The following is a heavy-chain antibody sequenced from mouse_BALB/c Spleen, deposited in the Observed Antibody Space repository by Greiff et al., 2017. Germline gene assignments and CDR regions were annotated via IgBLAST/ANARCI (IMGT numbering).Heavy chain of an antibody. CDR3: ARRGYDDYAMDY. J-gene: IGHJ4*01. Sequence: EVQVVESGGGLVQPGGSRKLSCAASGFTFSSFGMHWVRQAPEKGLEWVAYISSGSSTIYYADTVKGRFTISRDNPKNTLFLQMTSLRSEETAMYYCARRGYDDYAMDYWGQGTSVTVSS. V-gene: IGHV5-17*02. CDR2: ISSGSSTI. CDR1: GFTFSSFG. D-gene: IGHD2-3*01.